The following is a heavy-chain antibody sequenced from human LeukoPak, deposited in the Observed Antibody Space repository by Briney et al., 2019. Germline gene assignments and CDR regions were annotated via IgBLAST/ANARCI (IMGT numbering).Heavy chain of an antibody. V-gene: IGHV3-23*01. CDR3: AKGQVRSGWPY. Sequence: GGSLRLSCAASGFTFSSYAMSWVRQAPGKGLEWVSAISGSGGTTYYADSVKGRFTISRDNSKNTLYLQMNSLRAEDTAVYYCAKGQVRSGWPYWGQGTLVTVSS. J-gene: IGHJ4*02. D-gene: IGHD6-19*01. CDR1: GFTFSSYA. CDR2: ISGSGGTT.